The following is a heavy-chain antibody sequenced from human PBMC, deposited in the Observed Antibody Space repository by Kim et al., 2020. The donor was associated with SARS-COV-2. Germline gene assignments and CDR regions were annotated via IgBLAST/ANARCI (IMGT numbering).Heavy chain of an antibody. V-gene: IGHV1-2*02. Sequence: ASVKVSCKASGYSFTDYYIHWVRQALGQGLEWMGWINPNTGGTDSAQKFQGRVTMTRDTSISTAYMELSRLRFDDTAIYYCARVVGWDCGSAKCQDYHYEMEVWGQGTTVTDS. CDR2: INPNTGGT. CDR1: GYSFTDYY. D-gene: IGHD1-26*01. CDR3: ARVVGWDCGSAKCQDYHYEMEV. J-gene: IGHJ6*02.